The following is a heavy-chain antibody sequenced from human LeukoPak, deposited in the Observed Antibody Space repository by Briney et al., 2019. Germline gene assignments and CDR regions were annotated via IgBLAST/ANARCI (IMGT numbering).Heavy chain of an antibody. CDR2: ISWNSGSI. V-gene: IGHV3-9*01. Sequence: PGGSLRLSCAASGLTFDDYAMPWVRQAPGKGLEWVSGISWNSGSIGYADSVKGRFTISRDNAKNSLYLQMNSLRAEDTALYYCAKARYYDFWSGYAFDYWGQGTLVTVSS. D-gene: IGHD3-3*01. CDR1: GLTFDDYA. J-gene: IGHJ4*02. CDR3: AKARYYDFWSGYAFDY.